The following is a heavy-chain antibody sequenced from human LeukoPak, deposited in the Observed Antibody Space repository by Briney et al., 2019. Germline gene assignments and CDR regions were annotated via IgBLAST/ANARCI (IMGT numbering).Heavy chain of an antibody. J-gene: IGHJ4*02. CDR3: AKSAFLSRYSSSWYYFDY. D-gene: IGHD6-13*01. CDR2: ISWNSGSI. V-gene: IGHV3-9*01. Sequence: SLRLSCAASGFTFDDYAMHWVRQAPGKGLEWVSGISWNSGSIGYADSVKGRFTISRDNAKNSLYLQMNSLRAEDTALYYCAKSAFLSRYSSSWYYFDYWGQGTLVTVSS. CDR1: GFTFDDYA.